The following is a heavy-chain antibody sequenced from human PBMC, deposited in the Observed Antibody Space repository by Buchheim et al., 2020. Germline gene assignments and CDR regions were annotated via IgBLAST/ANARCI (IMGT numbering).Heavy chain of an antibody. CDR2: INRRGST. CDR1: GGSISSGDFY. CDR3: ARHSYDSSGYYPDY. D-gene: IGHD3-22*01. J-gene: IGHJ4*02. Sequence: QVQLQESGPGLVKPSQTLSLTCTVSGGSISSGDFYWSWIRQPPGKGLEWIGYINRRGSTSYNPSLKSRVNISVDTSKTQFSLRLSSVTAADTAVYYCARHSYDSSGYYPDYWGQGTL. V-gene: IGHV4-30-4*01.